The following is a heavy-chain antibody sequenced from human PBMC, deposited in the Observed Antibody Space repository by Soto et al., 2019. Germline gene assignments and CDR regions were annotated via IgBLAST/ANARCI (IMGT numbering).Heavy chain of an antibody. Sequence: QVHLQESGPGLVAPSGTLSLTCTLSGGSVRAPDWWNWVRQSPDKGLEGIADVHISAHSNYNPSLRCRVRVSIDSSQNQFYLNLNSVTAAATAIYYCARVRQGCSANNCYFDPWGQGTQVTISS. CDR3: ARVRQGCSANNCYFDP. CDR2: VHISAHS. CDR1: GGSVRAPDW. D-gene: IGHD1-1*01. V-gene: IGHV4-4*02. J-gene: IGHJ5*01.